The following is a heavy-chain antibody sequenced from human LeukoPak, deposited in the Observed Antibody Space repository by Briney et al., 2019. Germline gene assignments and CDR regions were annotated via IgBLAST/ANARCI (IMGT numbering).Heavy chain of an antibody. V-gene: IGHV3-21*01. CDR3: ARDNRRYCSSTSCNGDY. D-gene: IGHD2-2*01. CDR1: GFTFSSYS. Sequence: GGSLRLSCAASGFTFSSYSMNWVRQASGKGLEWVSSISSSSSYIYYADSVKGRFTISRNNAKNSLYLQMNSLRAEDTAVYYRARDNRRYCSSTSCNGDYWGQGTLVTVSS. J-gene: IGHJ4*02. CDR2: ISSSSSYI.